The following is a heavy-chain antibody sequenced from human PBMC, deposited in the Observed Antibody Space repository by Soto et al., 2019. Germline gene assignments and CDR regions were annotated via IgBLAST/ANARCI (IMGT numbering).Heavy chain of an antibody. V-gene: IGHV3-30-3*01. CDR2: ISYDGSNK. Sequence: QVQLVESGGGVVPPGRSLRLSCAASGFTFSSYALHWVRQAPGQGLEWVAVISYDGSNKYYADSVKGRFTISRDNSKNTLYLQMNSLRAEDTAVYYCAGDREAVVGGEFDYWGQGTLVTVSS. CDR3: AGDREAVVGGEFDY. CDR1: GFTFSSYA. J-gene: IGHJ4*02. D-gene: IGHD6-19*01.